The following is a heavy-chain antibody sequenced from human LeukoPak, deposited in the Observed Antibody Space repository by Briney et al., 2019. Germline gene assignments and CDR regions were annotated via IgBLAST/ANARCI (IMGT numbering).Heavy chain of an antibody. CDR2: ISYDGSNK. CDR1: GFTFSSYG. Sequence: GGSLRLSCAASGFTFSSYGMHWVRQAPGKGLEWVAVISYDGSNKYYADSVKGRFTISRDNSKNTLYLQMNSPRAEDTAVYYCARDGREWLYGSGSYYNDWGQGTLVTVSS. CDR3: ARDGREWLYGSGSYYND. J-gene: IGHJ4*02. D-gene: IGHD3-10*01. V-gene: IGHV3-30*03.